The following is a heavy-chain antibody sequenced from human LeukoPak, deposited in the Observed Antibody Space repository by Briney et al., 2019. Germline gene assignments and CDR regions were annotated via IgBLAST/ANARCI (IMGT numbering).Heavy chain of an antibody. CDR2: INHSGST. CDR1: GGSFSGYY. Sequence: SETLSLTCAVYGGSFSGYYWSWLRQPPGKGLEWIGEINHSGSTNYNPSLKSRVTISVDTSKNQFSLKLSSVTAADTAVYYCARWLQMGRYYYGMDVWGQGTTVTVSS. CDR3: ARWLQMGRYYYGMDV. J-gene: IGHJ6*02. D-gene: IGHD5-24*01. V-gene: IGHV4-34*01.